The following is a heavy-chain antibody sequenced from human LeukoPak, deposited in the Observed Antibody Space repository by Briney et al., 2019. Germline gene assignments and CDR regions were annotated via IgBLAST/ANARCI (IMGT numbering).Heavy chain of an antibody. J-gene: IGHJ3*02. CDR3: ARGDYYGSGSSLDVDAFDI. V-gene: IGHV1-2*02. CDR1: GYTFTGYY. Sequence: GASVKVSCKASGYTFTGYYMHWVRQAPGQGLEWMGWINPNSGGTNYAQKFQGRVTMTRDTSISTAYMELSSLRSEDTAVYYCARGDYYGSGSSLDVDAFDIWGQGTMVTVSS. CDR2: INPNSGGT. D-gene: IGHD3-10*01.